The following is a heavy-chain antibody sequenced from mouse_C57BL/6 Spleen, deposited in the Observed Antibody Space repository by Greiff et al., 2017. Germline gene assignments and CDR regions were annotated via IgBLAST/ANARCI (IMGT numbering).Heavy chain of an antibody. CDR3: ARSQLGNYFDY. CDR1: GYSITSAY. V-gene: IGHV3-8*01. Sequence: VQLKESGPGLAKPSQTLSLTCSVTGYSITSAYWNWIRKFPGNKLEYMGYISYSGSTYYNPSLKSRISITRDTSKNQYYLQLNSVTTEDTATYYCARSQLGNYFDYWGQGTTLTVSS. J-gene: IGHJ2*01. CDR2: ISYSGST. D-gene: IGHD4-1*02.